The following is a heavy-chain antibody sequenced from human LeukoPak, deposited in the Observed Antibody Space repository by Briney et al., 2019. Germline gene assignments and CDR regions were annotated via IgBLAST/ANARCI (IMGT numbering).Heavy chain of an antibody. J-gene: IGHJ5*02. Sequence: GSSVKVSCKASGGTFSSYAISWVRQAPGQGLEWMGWMNPNSGNTGYAQKFQGRVTMTRNTSISTAYMELSSLRSEDTAVYYCARVRARRGQPRAGTNWFDPWGQGTLVTVSS. V-gene: IGHV1-8*02. CDR3: ARVRARRGQPRAGTNWFDP. D-gene: IGHD1-14*01. CDR2: MNPNSGNT. CDR1: GGTFSSYA.